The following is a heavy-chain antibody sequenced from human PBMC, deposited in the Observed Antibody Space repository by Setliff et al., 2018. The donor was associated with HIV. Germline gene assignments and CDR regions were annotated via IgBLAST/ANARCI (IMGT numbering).Heavy chain of an antibody. V-gene: IGHV3-11*04. Sequence: PGGSLRLSCAASGFTFNEYYMSWIRQAPGKGLEWVSYISYSGDSVYYAASVKGRFTISRDNAENSLYLQMNSLRADDTAVYFCARGLDFWGQGTLVTVSS. CDR3: ARGLDF. CDR1: GFTFNEYY. J-gene: IGHJ4*02. CDR2: ISYSGDSV.